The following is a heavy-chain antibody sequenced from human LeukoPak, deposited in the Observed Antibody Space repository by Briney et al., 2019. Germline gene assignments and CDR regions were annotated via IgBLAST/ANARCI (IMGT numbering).Heavy chain of an antibody. D-gene: IGHD6-19*01. CDR3: ARDGLHSSGWFGD. Sequence: AASVTVSYKASGYTFTSYGISWVGQAPGQGLEGMGWISAYNGNTNYAQKLQGRVTMTTDTSTSTAYMELRSLRSDDTAVYYCARDGLHSSGWFGDWGQGTLVTVSS. CDR2: ISAYNGNT. CDR1: GYTFTSYG. V-gene: IGHV1-18*01. J-gene: IGHJ4*02.